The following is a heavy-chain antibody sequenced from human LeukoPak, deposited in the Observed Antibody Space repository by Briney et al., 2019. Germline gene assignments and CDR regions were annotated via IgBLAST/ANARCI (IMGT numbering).Heavy chain of an antibody. D-gene: IGHD3-22*01. CDR1: GYTFTSYG. J-gene: IGHJ4*02. Sequence: GASVKVSCKASGYTFTSYGISWVRQAPGQGLEWMGWISAYNGNTNYAQKFQGRVTITRDTSASTAYMELSSLRSEDTAVYYCARSLSSGYYDYWGQGTLVTVSS. CDR2: ISAYNGNT. V-gene: IGHV1-18*01. CDR3: ARSLSSGYYDY.